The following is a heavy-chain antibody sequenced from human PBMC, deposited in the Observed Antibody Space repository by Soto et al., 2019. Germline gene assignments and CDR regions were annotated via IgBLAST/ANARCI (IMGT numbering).Heavy chain of an antibody. CDR2: IYYSGST. V-gene: IGHV4-39*01. J-gene: IGHJ6*02. CDR3: ARHGPAAGYYYYGMDV. D-gene: IGHD6-13*01. Sequence: PSETLSLTCTVSGGSISSSSYDWGWIRQPPGKGLEWIGSIYYSGSTYYNPSLKSRVTISVDTSKNQFSLKLSSVTAADTAVYYCARHGPAAGYYYYGMDVWGQGTTVTVSS. CDR1: GGSISSSSYD.